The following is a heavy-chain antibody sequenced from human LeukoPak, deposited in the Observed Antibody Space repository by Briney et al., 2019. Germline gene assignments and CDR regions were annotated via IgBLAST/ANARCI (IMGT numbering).Heavy chain of an antibody. CDR2: IIPILGIA. Sequence: GASVKVSCKASGYTFTSYYMHWVRQAPGQGLEWMGRIIPILGIANYAQKFQGRVTITADKSTSTAYMELSSLRSEDTAVYYCAGDYYGSGPMDYWGQGTLVTVSS. CDR1: GYTFTSYY. J-gene: IGHJ4*02. CDR3: AGDYYGSGPMDY. D-gene: IGHD3-10*01. V-gene: IGHV1-69*04.